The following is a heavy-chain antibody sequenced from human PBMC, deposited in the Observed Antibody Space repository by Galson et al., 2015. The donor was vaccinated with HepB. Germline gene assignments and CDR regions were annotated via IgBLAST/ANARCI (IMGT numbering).Heavy chain of an antibody. CDR2: INPDGSEE. V-gene: IGHV3-7*03. CDR3: ARRISLVRGIITRPDYYYGMDV. CDR1: EFTFSSYW. Sequence: SLRLSCAGSEFTFSSYWMNWVRQAPGKGLEWVAHINPDGSEEYYAPSLKGRFTISRDNAKNSLYMQLDSLRAEDTAVYYCARRISLVRGIITRPDYYYGMDVWGQGTTVTVAS. D-gene: IGHD3-10*01. J-gene: IGHJ6*02.